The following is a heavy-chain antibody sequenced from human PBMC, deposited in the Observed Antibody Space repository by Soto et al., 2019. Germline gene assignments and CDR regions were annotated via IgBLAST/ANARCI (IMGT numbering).Heavy chain of an antibody. D-gene: IGHD2-2*02. CDR2: IYYSGST. CDR3: ARGVVVVVPAAIRRGDYYYYGMDV. V-gene: IGHV4-31*03. J-gene: IGHJ6*02. Sequence: KPSETLSLTCTVSGGSISSGGYYWSWIRQHPGKGLEWIGYIYYSGSTYYNPSLKSRVTISVDTSKNQFSLKLSSVTAADTAVYYCARGVVVVVPAAIRRGDYYYYGMDVWGQGTTVTVSS. CDR1: GGSISSGGYY.